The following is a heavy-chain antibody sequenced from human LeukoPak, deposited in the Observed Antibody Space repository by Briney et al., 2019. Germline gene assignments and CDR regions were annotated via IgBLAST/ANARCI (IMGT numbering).Heavy chain of an antibody. J-gene: IGHJ4*02. D-gene: IGHD6-13*01. CDR3: AKTAGIAAAADFDY. CDR2: ISSSSSYI. V-gene: IGHV3-21*04. Sequence: GGSLRPSCAASGFTFSSYSMNWVRQAPGKGLEWVSSISSSSSYIYYADSVKGRFTISRDNSKNTLYLQMNSLRAEDTAVYYCAKTAGIAAAADFDYWGQGTLVTVSS. CDR1: GFTFSSYS.